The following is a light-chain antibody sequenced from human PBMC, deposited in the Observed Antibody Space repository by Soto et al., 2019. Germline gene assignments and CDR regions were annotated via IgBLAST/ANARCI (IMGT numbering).Light chain of an antibody. J-gene: IGKJ1*01. CDR3: QQYNNWPRT. CDR1: QSVSNN. CDR2: GAS. Sequence: EIVMTQSPGTLSLSPGERATLSCRASQSVSNNYLAWYQQKPGQAPRLLIYGASTRATGIPASFSGSGSGTEFTLTISSLQSEDFAVYFCQQYNNWPRTFGQGTKVDI. V-gene: IGKV3-15*01.